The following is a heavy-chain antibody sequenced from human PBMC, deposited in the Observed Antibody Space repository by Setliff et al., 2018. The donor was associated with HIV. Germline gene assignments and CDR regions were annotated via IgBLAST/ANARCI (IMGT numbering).Heavy chain of an antibody. CDR2: IYYSGST. V-gene: IGHV4-39*01. Sequence: SETLSLTCTVSGDSITTGSYYWGWIRQPPGKGLEWIGSIYYSGSTYSNPSLKSRVTISADTSKNQISLKLNSVTAADTAVYYCARGIGPLPNWENFYYSMDVWGKGTTVTVS. CDR3: ARGIGPLPNWENFYYSMDV. D-gene: IGHD1-26*01. J-gene: IGHJ6*03. CDR1: GDSITTGSYY.